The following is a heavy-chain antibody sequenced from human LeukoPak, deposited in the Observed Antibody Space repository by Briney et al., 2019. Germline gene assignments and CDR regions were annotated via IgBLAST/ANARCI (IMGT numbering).Heavy chain of an antibody. CDR3: ARGRPHGNDY. J-gene: IGHJ4*02. D-gene: IGHD4-23*01. Sequence: GGSLRLSCAASGFTFSSYWMNWVRQAPGKGLVWVSRIASDGSSTTYADSAKGRFSISRDNAKNTLYLQMNSLRVEDTAVYYCARGRPHGNDYWGRGTLVTVSS. CDR1: GFTFSSYW. V-gene: IGHV3-74*01. CDR2: IASDGSST.